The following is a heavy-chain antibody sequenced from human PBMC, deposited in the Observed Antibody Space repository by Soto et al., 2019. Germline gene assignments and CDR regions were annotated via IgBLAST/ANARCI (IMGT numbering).Heavy chain of an antibody. J-gene: IGHJ3*02. CDR3: ARDIGTGGWRYAFDI. D-gene: IGHD6-19*01. CDR1: GFTFSSYG. CDR2: IWYDGSNK. V-gene: IGHV3-33*01. Sequence: VQLVESGGGVVQPGRSLRLSCAASGFTFSSYGMHWVRQAPGKGLEWVAVIWYDGSNKYYADSVKGRFTISRDNSKNTLYLQMNSLRAEDTAVYYCARDIGTGGWRYAFDIWGQGTMVTVSS.